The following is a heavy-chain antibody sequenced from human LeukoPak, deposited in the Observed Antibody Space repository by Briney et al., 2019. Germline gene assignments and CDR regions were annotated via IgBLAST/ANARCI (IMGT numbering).Heavy chain of an antibody. CDR2: ISSSGSTI. V-gene: IGHV3-11*01. J-gene: IGHJ4*02. D-gene: IGHD6-13*01. CDR3: ARTPIAAARKWDLGEYYFDY. CDR1: GFTFSDYY. Sequence: PGGSLRLSCAASGFTFSDYYMSWIRQAPGKGLEWVSYISSSGSTIYYADSVKGRFTISRDNAKNSLYLQMNSLRAEDTAVYYCARTPIAAARKWDLGEYYFDYWGQGTLVTVSS.